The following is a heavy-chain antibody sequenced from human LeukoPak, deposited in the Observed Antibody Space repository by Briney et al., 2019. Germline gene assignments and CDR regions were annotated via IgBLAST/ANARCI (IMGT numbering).Heavy chain of an antibody. CDR2: IDYSGST. CDR3: ARGMQQLYHFDS. Sequence: SETLSLTCTVSGGSISSYYWSWIRQPPGKGLEWIGYIDYSGSTNYSPSLKSRVIISVDTSKNQFSLKLSSVTAADTAVYYCARGMQQLYHFDSWGRGTLVTVSS. V-gene: IGHV4-59*01. J-gene: IGHJ4*02. CDR1: GGSISSYY. D-gene: IGHD6-13*01.